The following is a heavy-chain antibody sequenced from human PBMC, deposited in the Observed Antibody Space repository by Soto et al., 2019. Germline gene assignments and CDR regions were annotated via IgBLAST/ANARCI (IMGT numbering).Heavy chain of an antibody. V-gene: IGHV1-3*01. CDR1: GYTFTSYA. Sequence: QVQLVQSGAEVKKPGASVKVSCKASGYTFTSYAMHWVRQAPGQRLEWMGWINAGNGNTKYSQKFQGRVTITRDTSASTAYMELSSLRSEDTAVYYCARGYYYYDSSGYYRSSYYYYGMDVWGQGTTVTVSS. D-gene: IGHD3-22*01. J-gene: IGHJ6*02. CDR2: INAGNGNT. CDR3: ARGYYYYDSSGYYRSSYYYYGMDV.